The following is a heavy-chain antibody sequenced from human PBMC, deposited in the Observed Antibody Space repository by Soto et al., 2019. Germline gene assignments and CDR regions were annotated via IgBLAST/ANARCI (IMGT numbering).Heavy chain of an antibody. J-gene: IGHJ4*02. Sequence: SDTLSLTCAVSGGSISSGGYSWSWIRQPPGKGLEWIGYMYHSGSTYYNPSLKSRVTISVDTSKNQFSLKLTSVTAADTAVYYCARDKITGLFDYWGQGTLVTVSS. CDR2: MYHSGST. V-gene: IGHV4-30-2*01. CDR1: GGSISSGGYS. D-gene: IGHD2-8*02. CDR3: ARDKITGLFDY.